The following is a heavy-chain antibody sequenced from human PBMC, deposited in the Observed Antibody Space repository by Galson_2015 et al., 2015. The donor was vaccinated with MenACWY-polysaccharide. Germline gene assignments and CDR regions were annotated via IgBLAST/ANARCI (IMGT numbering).Heavy chain of an antibody. J-gene: IGHJ3*01. Sequence: SLRLSCAASGIRFSGSGMHWVRQAPGKGLEWVAVIQYDGTNKVYADSVKGRFIISRDNSKNTLYLEMNSLRAEDTAVYYCAREGSRIVFHAFDFWGQGTMVTVSS. CDR1: GIRFSGSG. CDR2: IQYDGTNK. V-gene: IGHV3-33*01. D-gene: IGHD6-13*01. CDR3: AREGSRIVFHAFDF.